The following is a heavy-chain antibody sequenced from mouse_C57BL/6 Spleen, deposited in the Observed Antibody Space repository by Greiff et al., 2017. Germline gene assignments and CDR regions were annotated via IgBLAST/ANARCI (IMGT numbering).Heavy chain of an antibody. CDR1: GFTFSSYA. Sequence: EVKVVESGEGLVKPGGSLKLSCAASGFTFSSYAMSWVRQTPEKRLEWVAYISSGGDYIYYADTVKGRFTISRDNARNTLYLQMSSLKSEDTAMYYCTRGGLSTVGEGYFDYWGQGTTLTVSS. CDR2: ISSGGDYI. J-gene: IGHJ2*01. V-gene: IGHV5-9-1*02. D-gene: IGHD1-1*01. CDR3: TRGGLSTVGEGYFDY.